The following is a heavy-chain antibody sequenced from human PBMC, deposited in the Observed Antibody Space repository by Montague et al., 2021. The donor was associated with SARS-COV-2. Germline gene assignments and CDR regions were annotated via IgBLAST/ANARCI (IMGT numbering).Heavy chain of an antibody. CDR3: ARGVVGVNTNWLDT. D-gene: IGHD3-16*01. Sequence: SETLSLTCSVSGVSVSSNNYYWTWIRRPPGKGLEWIGYTYFNGNTIPNPSLEGQVTTSIDTSKNNFSLRMTSVTPADTAVYYCARGVVGVNTNWLDTWGQGTLVTVSS. CDR1: GVSVSSNNYY. V-gene: IGHV4-61*03. J-gene: IGHJ5*02. CDR2: TYFNGNT.